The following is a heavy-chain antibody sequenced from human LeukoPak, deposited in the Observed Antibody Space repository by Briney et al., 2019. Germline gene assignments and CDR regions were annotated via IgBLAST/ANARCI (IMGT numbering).Heavy chain of an antibody. CDR3: ARGLGYYDSSGYYH. J-gene: IGHJ5*02. D-gene: IGHD3-22*01. V-gene: IGHV3-30*01. CDR1: GFTFSSYA. Sequence: GGSLRLSCAASGFTFSSYAMHWVRQAPGKGLEWVAVISYDGSNKYYADSVKGRFTISRDNSKNTLYLQMNSLRAEDTAVYYCARGLGYYDSSGYYHWGQGTLVTVSS. CDR2: ISYDGSNK.